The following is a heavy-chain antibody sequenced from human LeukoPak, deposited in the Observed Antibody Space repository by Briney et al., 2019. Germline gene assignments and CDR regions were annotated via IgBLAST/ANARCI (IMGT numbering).Heavy chain of an antibody. J-gene: IGHJ4*02. V-gene: IGHV4-59*01. Sequence: SETLSLTCTVSGDPISNYHWSWIRQPPGKGLEWIGYVSYSGTTSYNSSLKSRVTISVDTSKSQFSLQLSSVTAADTAVYYCARVGRGDHTWGAYYCDHWGQGTLVTVSS. D-gene: IGHD3-16*01. CDR1: GDPISNYH. CDR2: VSYSGTT. CDR3: ARVGRGDHTWGAYYCDH.